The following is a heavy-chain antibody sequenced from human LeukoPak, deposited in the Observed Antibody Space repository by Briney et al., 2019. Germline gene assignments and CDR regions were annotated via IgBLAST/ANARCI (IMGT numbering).Heavy chain of an antibody. V-gene: IGHV1-18*01. CDR1: GYNFNRYT. CDR2: ISNSNGDT. J-gene: IGHJ4*02. Sequence: ASVKVSCKTSGYNFNRYTITWVRQAPGQGLEWMGWISNSNGDTSYAHKFQGRVTMTTETVTKTAYMELRRLRSGDTAMYFCARVSDTSMVTPGFDSWGQGTLVTVSS. CDR3: ARVSDTSMVTPGFDS. D-gene: IGHD5-18*01.